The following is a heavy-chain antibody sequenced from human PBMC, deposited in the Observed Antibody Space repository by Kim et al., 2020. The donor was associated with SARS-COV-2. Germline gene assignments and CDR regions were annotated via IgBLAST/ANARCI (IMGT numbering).Heavy chain of an antibody. J-gene: IGHJ4*02. CDR1: GGSISSSSYY. D-gene: IGHD5-12*01. V-gene: IGHV4-39*01. Sequence: SETLPLTCTVSGGSISSSSYYWGWIRQPPGKGLEWIGSIYYSGSTYYNPSLKSRVTISVDTSKNQFSLKLSSVTAADTAVYYCARLQRGYSGYEIDYWGQGTLVTVSS. CDR2: IYYSGST. CDR3: ARLQRGYSGYEIDY.